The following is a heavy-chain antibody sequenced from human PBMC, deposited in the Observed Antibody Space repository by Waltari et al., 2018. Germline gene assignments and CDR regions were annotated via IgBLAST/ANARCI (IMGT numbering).Heavy chain of an antibody. D-gene: IGHD6-19*01. CDR3: AGLGFTSGWYMVDY. CDR2: IYPGDSDT. CDR1: GYSFTTYW. V-gene: IGHV5-51*01. J-gene: IGHJ4*02. Sequence: EVQLVQSGAAVTKPGASLKISCNGSGYSFTTYWNGWVRQMLGKGLEWMGSIYPGDSDTRYSPSFQGQVTFSADKSISTAYLQWSGLKASDTAMYYCAGLGFTSGWYMVDYWGQGTLVTVSS.